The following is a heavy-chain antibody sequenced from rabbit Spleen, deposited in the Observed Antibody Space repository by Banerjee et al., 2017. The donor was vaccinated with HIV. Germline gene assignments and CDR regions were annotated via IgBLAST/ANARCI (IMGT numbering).Heavy chain of an antibody. CDR2: INAVTGKA. D-gene: IGHD2-1*01. CDR1: GFSFSNKAV. Sequence: QEQLVESGGGLVKPGASLTLTCKASGFSFSNKAVMCWVRQAPGKGLEWIACINAVTGKAVYASWAKGRITFSKTSSTTVTLQMTSLTAADTATYFCARDRGGDDYPFDLWGPGTLVTVS. V-gene: IGHV1S45*01. J-gene: IGHJ4*01. CDR3: ARDRGGDDYPFDL.